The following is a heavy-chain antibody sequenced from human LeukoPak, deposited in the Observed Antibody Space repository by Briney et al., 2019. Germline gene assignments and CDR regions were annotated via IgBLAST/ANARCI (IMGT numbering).Heavy chain of an antibody. CDR3: ARDKYDFWSGYYLQGIDY. CDR1: GYTFTGYY. D-gene: IGHD3-3*01. CDR2: INPNSGGT. J-gene: IGHJ4*02. V-gene: IGHV1-2*02. Sequence: ASVKVSCKASGYTFTGYYMHWVRQAPGQGLEWMGWINPNSGGTDYAQKFQGRVTMTRDTSISTAYMELSRLRSDDTAVYYCARDKYDFWSGYYLQGIDYWGRGTLVTVSS.